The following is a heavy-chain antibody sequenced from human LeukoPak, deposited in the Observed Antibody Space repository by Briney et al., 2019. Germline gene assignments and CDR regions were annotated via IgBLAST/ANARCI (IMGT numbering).Heavy chain of an antibody. CDR3: ARRVGPPWAAFDI. J-gene: IGHJ3*02. D-gene: IGHD3-10*01. V-gene: IGHV5-51*01. CDR2: IYPGDSDT. CDR1: GYSFTSYW. Sequence: GESLKISCKGSGYSFTSYWIGWVRQLPGKGLEGMGIIYPGDSDTSYSPSFQGQVTISADTSISTASLKWSSLKASATAMYYCARRVGPPWAAFDIWGQGTMVTVSS.